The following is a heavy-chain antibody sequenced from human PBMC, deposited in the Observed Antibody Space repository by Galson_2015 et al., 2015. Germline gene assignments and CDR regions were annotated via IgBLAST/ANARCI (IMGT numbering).Heavy chain of an antibody. D-gene: IGHD4-11*01. CDR1: GGSISSSTYY. CDR3: ARGIYSKDYYYYMDV. V-gene: IGHV4-31*01. J-gene: IGHJ6*03. CDR2: IYDRGST. Sequence: TLSLTCSVSGGSISSSTYYWTWIRQHPGKGLEWIGYIYDRGSTYYNPSLKSLVTISVDRSKNQFSLKLSSVTAADTAVYYCARGIYSKDYYYYMDVWGKGTTVTVSS.